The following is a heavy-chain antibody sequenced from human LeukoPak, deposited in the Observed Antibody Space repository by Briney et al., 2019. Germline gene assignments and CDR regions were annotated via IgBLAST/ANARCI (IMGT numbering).Heavy chain of an antibody. Sequence: ASVKVSCKASGYTFTSYGFSWVRKAPGQGLEWMGWISAYNGNTNYAQKLQGRVTMTTDTSTSTAYMELRSLRSDDTAVYHCARAYCSGGSCYFDYYYYYMDVWGKGTTVTVSS. D-gene: IGHD2-15*01. CDR1: GYTFTSYG. J-gene: IGHJ6*03. CDR3: ARAYCSGGSCYFDYYYYYMDV. V-gene: IGHV1-18*01. CDR2: ISAYNGNT.